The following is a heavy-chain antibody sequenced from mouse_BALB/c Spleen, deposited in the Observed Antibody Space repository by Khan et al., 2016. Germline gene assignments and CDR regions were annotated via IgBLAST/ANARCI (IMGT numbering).Heavy chain of an antibody. J-gene: IGHJ1*01. Sequence: QIQLVQSGPELKKPGETVKISCKASGYTLANYGVIWVKQAPGKGLKWMVSINTYTGEPIYADDFKGRFAFSLETSASIVYLEINNLKNEDTATYFCARDFGNYGYFDVWGAGTTVTVSS. CDR1: GYTLANYG. CDR3: ARDFGNYGYFDV. V-gene: IGHV9-3-1*01. D-gene: IGHD2-1*01. CDR2: INTYTGEP.